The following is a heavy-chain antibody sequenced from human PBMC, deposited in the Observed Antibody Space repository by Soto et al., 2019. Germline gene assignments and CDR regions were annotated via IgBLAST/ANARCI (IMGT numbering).Heavy chain of an antibody. CDR3: ARGLYSSGWYEYFQH. J-gene: IGHJ1*01. D-gene: IGHD6-19*01. V-gene: IGHV1-69*13. CDR1: GGTFSSYA. Sequence: SVKVSCKASGGTFSSYAISWVRQAPGQGLEWMGGIIPIFGTANYAQKFQGRVTITADESTSTAYMELSSLGSEDTAVYYCARGLYSSGWYEYFQHWGQGTLVTVSS. CDR2: IIPIFGTA.